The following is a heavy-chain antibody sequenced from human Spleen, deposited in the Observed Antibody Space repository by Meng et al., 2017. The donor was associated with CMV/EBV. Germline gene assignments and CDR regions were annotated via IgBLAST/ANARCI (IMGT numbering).Heavy chain of an antibody. CDR3: AKGVYYDSWSGESPYGLDV. V-gene: IGHV4-59*01. Sequence: SETLSLTCAVSGGSIIRYWWSWIRQPPGKGLEWVGYIHNSGNTNYNPSLKSRVSMSLDTPNNQFSLRLTSVTAADTAVYYCAKGVYYDSWSGESPYGLDVRGQGTTVTVSS. J-gene: IGHJ6*02. CDR1: GGSIIRYW. CDR2: IHNSGNT. D-gene: IGHD3-3*01.